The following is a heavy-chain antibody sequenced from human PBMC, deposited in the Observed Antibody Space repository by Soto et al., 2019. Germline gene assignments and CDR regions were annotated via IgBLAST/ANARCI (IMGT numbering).Heavy chain of an antibody. CDR1: GFTFSSYG. J-gene: IGHJ6*02. D-gene: IGHD5-12*01. Sequence: GGSLRLSCAASGFTFSSYGMHWVRQAPGKGLEWVAVIWYDGSNKYYADSVKGRFTISRDNSKNTLYLQMNSLRAEDTAVYYXXRGTQSGYGPLFYYYYGMDVWAQGTTVTVSS. CDR2: IWYDGSNK. CDR3: XRGTQSGYGPLFYYYYGMDV. V-gene: IGHV3-33*01.